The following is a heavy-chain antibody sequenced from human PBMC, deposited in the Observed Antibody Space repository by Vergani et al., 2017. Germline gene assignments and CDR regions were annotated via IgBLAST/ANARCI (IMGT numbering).Heavy chain of an antibody. V-gene: IGHV1-69*04. CDR2: IIPILGIA. J-gene: IGHJ4*02. CDR1: GGTFSSYA. Sequence: QVQLVQSGAEVKKPGSSVKVSCKASGGTFSSYAISWVRQAPGQGLEWMGRIIPILGIANYAQKFQGRVTITADKSTSTAYMELSSLRSEDTAVYYCARDPGDGYSSSSPGDYWGQGTLVTVSS. CDR3: ARDPGDGYSSSSPGDY. D-gene: IGHD6-6*01.